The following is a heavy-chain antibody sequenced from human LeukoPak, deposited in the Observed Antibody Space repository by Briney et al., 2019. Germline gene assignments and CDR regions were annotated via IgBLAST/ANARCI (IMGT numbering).Heavy chain of an antibody. CDR2: IIPIFGTA. CDR3: AREFDYGDYACNY. J-gene: IGHJ4*02. D-gene: IGHD4-17*01. V-gene: IGHV1-69*13. CDR1: GGTFSSYA. Sequence: SVKVSCKASGGTFSSYAISWVRQAPGQELEWLGGIIPIFGTANYAQKFQGRVTITADESTSTAYMELSSLRSEDTAVYYCAREFDYGDYACNYWGQGTLVTASS.